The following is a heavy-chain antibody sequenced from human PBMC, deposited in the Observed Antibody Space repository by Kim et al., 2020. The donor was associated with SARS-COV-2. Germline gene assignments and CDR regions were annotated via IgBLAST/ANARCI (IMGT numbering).Heavy chain of an antibody. V-gene: IGHV4-30-2*01. CDR2: IYHSGST. CDR1: GGSISSGGYS. Sequence: SETLSLTCAVSGGSISSGGYSWSWIRQPPGKGLEWIGYIYHSGSTYYNPSLKSRVTISVDRSKNQFSLKLSSVTAADTAVYYCATTASTSCYRCFDYWGQGTLVTVSS. J-gene: IGHJ4*02. D-gene: IGHD2-2*01. CDR3: ATTASTSCYRCFDY.